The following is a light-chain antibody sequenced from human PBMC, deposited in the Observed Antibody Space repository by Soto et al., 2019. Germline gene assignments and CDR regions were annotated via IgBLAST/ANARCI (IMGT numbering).Light chain of an antibody. V-gene: IGKV1-5*03. CDR2: KAS. J-gene: IGKJ3*01. Sequence: DIQMTQSPSTLSGSVGDRVTITCRASQTISSWLAWYQQKPGKAPKLLIYKASTLKSGVPSRFSGSGSGTEFTLTISSLQPDDFATYYCQQSYNAPFNFGPGTKVDIK. CDR3: QQSYNAPFN. CDR1: QTISSW.